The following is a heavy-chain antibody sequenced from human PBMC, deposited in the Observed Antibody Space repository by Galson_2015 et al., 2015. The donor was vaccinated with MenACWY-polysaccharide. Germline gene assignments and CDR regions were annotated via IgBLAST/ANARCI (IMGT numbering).Heavy chain of an antibody. V-gene: IGHV2-5*02. J-gene: IGHJ4*02. CDR3: AHHRRISGRLDY. CDR2: IYWDDNK. CDR1: GFSLSTSEMA. D-gene: IGHD3-10*01. Sequence: PALVKPTQTLTLTCSFSGFSLSTSEMAVGWIRQPPGKALEWLALIYWDDNKRYSPSLRSRLTITTDTSKNQVVLTMTNMDPVDTATYYCAHHRRISGRLDYWGQGTLVTVSS.